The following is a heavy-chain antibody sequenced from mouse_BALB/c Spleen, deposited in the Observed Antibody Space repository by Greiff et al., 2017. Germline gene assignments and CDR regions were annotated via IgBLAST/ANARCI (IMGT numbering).Heavy chain of an antibody. V-gene: IGHV5-6-5*01. CDR1: GFTFSSYA. CDR3: ARMVGYDGDALFDY. Sequence: EVKLVESGGGLVKPGGSLKLSCAASGFTFSSYAMSWVRQTPEKRLEWVASISSGGSTYYPDSVKGRFTISRDNAMNILYLQMSSLRSEDTAMYYYARMVGYDGDALFDYWGQGTTLTVSS. CDR2: ISSGGST. J-gene: IGHJ2*01. D-gene: IGHD2-2*01.